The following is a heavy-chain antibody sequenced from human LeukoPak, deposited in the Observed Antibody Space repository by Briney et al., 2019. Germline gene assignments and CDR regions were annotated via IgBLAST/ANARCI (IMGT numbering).Heavy chain of an antibody. CDR2: FSASGST. J-gene: IGHJ4*02. D-gene: IGHD2-15*01. Sequence: GSLRLSCAASGFTFSSSGMNWVRQAPGKGLEWVSAFSASGSTYYADSVKGRFTVSRDNSENMLYLQVNSLRAEDTAVYYCAQDLSYIGLDNWGQGTLVTVSS. CDR3: AQDLSYIGLDN. CDR1: GFTFSSSG. V-gene: IGHV3-23*01.